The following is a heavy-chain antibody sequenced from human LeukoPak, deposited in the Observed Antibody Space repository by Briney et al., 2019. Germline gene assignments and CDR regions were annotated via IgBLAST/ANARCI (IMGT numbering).Heavy chain of an antibody. CDR3: ARRQFSSGWYPQPLDY. J-gene: IGHJ4*02. D-gene: IGHD6-19*01. CDR2: ISSSSSTI. CDR1: GFTFSSYS. Sequence: GGSLRLSCAASGFTFSSYSMNWVRQAPGKGLEWVSYISSSSSTIYYADSVKGRFTISRDNAKNSLYLQMNSLRDEDTAVYYCARRQFSSGWYPQPLDYWGQGTLVTVSS. V-gene: IGHV3-48*02.